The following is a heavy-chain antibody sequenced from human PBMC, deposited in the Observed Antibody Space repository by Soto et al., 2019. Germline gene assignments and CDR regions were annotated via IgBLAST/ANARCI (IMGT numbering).Heavy chain of an antibody. CDR1: GFTFSSYD. J-gene: IGHJ3*02. Sequence: GGSLRLSCAASGFTFSSYDMHWVRQATGKGLEWVSAIGTAGDTYYPGSVKGRFTISRENAKNSLYLQMNSLRAGDTAVYYCARGCSSTSCLDAFDIWGQGTMVTVSS. V-gene: IGHV3-13*01. CDR2: IGTAGDT. D-gene: IGHD2-2*01. CDR3: ARGCSSTSCLDAFDI.